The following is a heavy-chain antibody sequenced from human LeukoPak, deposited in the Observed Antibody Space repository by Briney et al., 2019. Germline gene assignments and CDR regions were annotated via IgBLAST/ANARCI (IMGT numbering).Heavy chain of an antibody. CDR1: GFTFSSYT. CDR2: ISNNGGST. CDR3: ARPKEPYYYYYYMDV. Sequence: GGSLRLSCAASGFTFSSYTMNWVRQAPGKGLEWVSGISNNGGSTYYAASVNGRFTISRDNSKNTLYLQMNTLRVEDTAAYYCARPKEPYYYYYYMDVWGKGTTVTVSS. V-gene: IGHV3-23*01. D-gene: IGHD1-26*01. J-gene: IGHJ6*03.